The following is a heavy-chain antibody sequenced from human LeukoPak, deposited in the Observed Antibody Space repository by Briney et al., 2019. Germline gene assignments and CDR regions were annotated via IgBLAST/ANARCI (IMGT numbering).Heavy chain of an antibody. CDR2: INHSGST. D-gene: IGHD4-17*01. V-gene: IGHV4-34*01. Sequence: SETLSLTCAVYGGSFSGYYWSWIRQPPGKGLEWIGEINHSGSTNYNPSLKSRVTISVDTSKNQFSLKLSSVTAADTAVYYCARAFTTVTFFDYWGQGTLVTVSS. J-gene: IGHJ4*02. CDR1: GGSFSGYY. CDR3: ARAFTTVTFFDY.